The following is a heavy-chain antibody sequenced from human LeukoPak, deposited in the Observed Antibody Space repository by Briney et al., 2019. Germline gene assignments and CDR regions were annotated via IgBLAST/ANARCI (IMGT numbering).Heavy chain of an antibody. CDR2: INSDGSST. J-gene: IGHJ3*02. D-gene: IGHD2-2*01. V-gene: IGHV3-74*01. Sequence: GGSLRLSCAASGFTFSTYWMHWVRQAPGKGLVWVSRINSDGSSTIYADSVKGRFTISRDNSKNTLYLQMNSLRAEDTAVYYCAKRYCSSTSCYSRERDAFDIWGQGTMVTVSS. CDR1: GFTFSTYW. CDR3: AKRYCSSTSCYSRERDAFDI.